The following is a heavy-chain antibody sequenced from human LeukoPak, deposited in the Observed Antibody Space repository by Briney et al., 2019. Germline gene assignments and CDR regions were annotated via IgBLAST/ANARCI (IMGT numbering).Heavy chain of an antibody. CDR2: INSDGSST. Sequence: PGGSLRLSCAASGFTFSSYGMSWVRQAPGKGLVWVSRINSDGSSTSYADSVKGRFTISRDNAKNTLYLQMNSLRAEDTAVYYCVIFVGSSSRWGQGTLVTVSS. CDR3: VIFVGSSSR. D-gene: IGHD6-13*01. CDR1: GFTFSSYG. V-gene: IGHV3-74*01. J-gene: IGHJ4*02.